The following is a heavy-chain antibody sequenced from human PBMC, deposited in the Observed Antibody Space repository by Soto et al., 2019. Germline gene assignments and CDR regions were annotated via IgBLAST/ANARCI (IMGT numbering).Heavy chain of an antibody. V-gene: IGHV4-31*03. CDR1: GGSISAVGHY. CDR3: ARAARSLRSRNCDY. Sequence: SETLSLTCSVSGGSISAVGHYWTWIRQPPGKGLEWIGSIYHTGSTYYSKSLRSRLTMSVDTSKSQISLKLSTVTAADTAVYYCARAARSLRSRNCDYWGQGSLVTVSS. CDR2: IYHTGST. J-gene: IGHJ4*02. D-gene: IGHD6-6*01.